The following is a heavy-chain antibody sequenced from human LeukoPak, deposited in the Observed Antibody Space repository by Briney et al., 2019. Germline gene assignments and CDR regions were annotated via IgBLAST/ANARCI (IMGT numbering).Heavy chain of an antibody. V-gene: IGHV3-30*18. CDR2: ISYDGSNK. J-gene: IGHJ4*02. CDR1: GFTSSSYG. D-gene: IGHD3-22*01. Sequence: PGRSLRLSCAASGFTSSSYGMHWVRQAPGKGLEWVAVISYDGSNKYYADSVKGRFTISRDNSKNTLYLQMNSLRAEDTAVYYCAKDRYYDSSGYGIFDYWGQGTLVTVSS. CDR3: AKDRYYDSSGYGIFDY.